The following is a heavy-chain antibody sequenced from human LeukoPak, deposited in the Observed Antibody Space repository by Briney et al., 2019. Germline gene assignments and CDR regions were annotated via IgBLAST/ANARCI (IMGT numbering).Heavy chain of an antibody. CDR1: GGFISSHY. CDR3: ARGDNWFDP. Sequence: PSETLSLTCTVSGGFISSHYWSWIRQPPGKGLEWIGYMYYTGSTNYNPSLQSRVTISLDTSKNQFSLNLTSVTAADTAVYYCARGDNWFDPWGQGTLVTVSS. J-gene: IGHJ5*02. CDR2: MYYTGST. V-gene: IGHV4-59*11.